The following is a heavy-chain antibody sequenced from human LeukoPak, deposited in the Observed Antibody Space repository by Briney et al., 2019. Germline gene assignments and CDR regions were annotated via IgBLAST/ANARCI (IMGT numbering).Heavy chain of an antibody. J-gene: IGHJ4*02. D-gene: IGHD6-19*01. CDR1: GFTPTDHN. CDR2: ISGSGSDI. V-gene: IGHV3-11*01. Sequence: GGSLRLSCAEPGFTPTDHNMTWVRQAPGKGLEWLSCISGSGSDIDYAGSVKGRFTISRDNAKNSLYLQMNILRAEDTAVYYCARGAGRSGSDYWGQGTLVTVSS. CDR3: ARGAGRSGSDY.